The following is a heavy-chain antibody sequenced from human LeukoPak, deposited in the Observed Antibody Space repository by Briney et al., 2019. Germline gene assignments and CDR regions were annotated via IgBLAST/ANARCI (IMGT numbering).Heavy chain of an antibody. CDR1: EFSFDNHA. CDR3: ARDAVRGSGRINWFDS. V-gene: IGHV3-30-3*01. J-gene: IGHJ5*01. CDR2: ISYDGSDK. Sequence: GRSLRLSCVASEFSFDNHAMHWVRQAPGKGLEWVSFISYDGSDKYYADSVKGRFTISRDDSMTTLYLHMNSLRPEDTAVYYCARDAVRGSGRINWFDSWGQGTLVTVSS. D-gene: IGHD3-10*01.